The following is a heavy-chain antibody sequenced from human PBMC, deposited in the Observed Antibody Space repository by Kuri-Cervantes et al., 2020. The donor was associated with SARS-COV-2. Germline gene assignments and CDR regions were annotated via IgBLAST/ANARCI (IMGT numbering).Heavy chain of an antibody. J-gene: IGHJ3*02. CDR2: ISYDGSNK. CDR3: ARESLGGLAAAGTGGSAFDI. V-gene: IGHV3-30-3*01. D-gene: IGHD6-13*01. CDR1: GFTFSSYA. Sequence: GESLKISCAASGFTFSSYAMHWVRQAPGKGLEWVAVISYDGSNKYYADSVKGRLTISRDNSKNTLYLQMNSLRAEDTAVYYCARESLGGLAAAGTGGSAFDIWGQGTMVTVSS.